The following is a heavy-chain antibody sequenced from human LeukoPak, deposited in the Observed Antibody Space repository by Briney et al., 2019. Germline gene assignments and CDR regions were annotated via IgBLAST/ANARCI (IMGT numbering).Heavy chain of an antibody. CDR3: ARSNIWLPFDF. CDR1: GYTFTGYY. Sequence: ASVKVSCXASGYTFTGYYMHWVRQAPGQGLEWMGRINPNSGGTNYAQKFQGRVTMTRDTSISTAYMELSRLRSDDTAAYYCARSNIWLPFDFWGQGTLVTVS. V-gene: IGHV1-2*06. CDR2: INPNSGGT. D-gene: IGHD5-12*01. J-gene: IGHJ4*02.